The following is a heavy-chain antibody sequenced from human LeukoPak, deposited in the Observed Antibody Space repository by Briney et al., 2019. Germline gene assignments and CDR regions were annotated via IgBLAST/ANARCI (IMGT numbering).Heavy chain of an antibody. V-gene: IGHV4-4*09. Sequence: SETLSLTCTVSGGSISSYYWSWIRQPPGKGLEWIGYIYTSGSTDYNPSLKSRVTISVDTSKNQFSLKLSSVTAADTAVYYCARHKRGQLAQPYYYYYMDVWGKGTTVTVSS. D-gene: IGHD6-13*01. CDR1: GGSISSYY. CDR2: IYTSGST. CDR3: ARHKRGQLAQPYYYYYMDV. J-gene: IGHJ6*03.